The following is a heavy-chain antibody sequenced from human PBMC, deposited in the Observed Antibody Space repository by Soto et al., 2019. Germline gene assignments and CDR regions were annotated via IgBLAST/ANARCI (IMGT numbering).Heavy chain of an antibody. D-gene: IGHD3-10*01. J-gene: IGHJ6*02. CDR1: GGSISSYY. V-gene: IGHV4-59*01. Sequence: PETLSLTCTVSGGSISSYYWSWIRQPPGKGLEWIGYIYYSGSTNYNPSLKSRVTISVDTSKNQFSLKLSSVTAADTAVYYCARATREVRGATGAADYYYYYGMDVWGQGTTVTVSS. CDR2: IYYSGST. CDR3: ARATREVRGATGAADYYYYYGMDV.